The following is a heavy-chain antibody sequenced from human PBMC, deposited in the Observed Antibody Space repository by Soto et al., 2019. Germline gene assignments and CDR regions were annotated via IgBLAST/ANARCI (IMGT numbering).Heavy chain of an antibody. CDR1: GFTFSSYG. V-gene: IGHV3-30*03. CDR3: ASSRIVGAIALDY. D-gene: IGHD1-26*01. J-gene: IGHJ4*02. Sequence: QVQLVESGGGVVQPGRSLRLSCAASGFTFSSYGMHWVRQAPGKGLEWVAVISYDGSNKYYADSVKGRFTISRDNSKNTLYLQMNSLRAEDTAVYYCASSRIVGAIALDYWGQGTLVTVSS. CDR2: ISYDGSNK.